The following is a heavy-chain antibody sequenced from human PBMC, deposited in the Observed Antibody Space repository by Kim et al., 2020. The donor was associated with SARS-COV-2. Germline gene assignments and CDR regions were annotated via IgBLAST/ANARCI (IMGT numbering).Heavy chain of an antibody. CDR3: AVREMISV. V-gene: IGHV3-23*01. D-gene: IGHD3-16*01. Sequence: GGSLRLSCAASGIIFSNVVMSWFRQAPGKGLEWVSDIGADGGATYYADSVKGRFIVSRDNSKSTMYLQMSSLRAEDTAVYYCAVREMISVWGQGTLVTVSS. CDR2: IGADGGAT. CDR1: GIIFSNVV. J-gene: IGHJ4*02.